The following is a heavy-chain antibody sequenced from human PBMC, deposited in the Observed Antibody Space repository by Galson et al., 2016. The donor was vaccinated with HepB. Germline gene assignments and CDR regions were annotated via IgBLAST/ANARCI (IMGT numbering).Heavy chain of an antibody. CDR3: ARDRLRFGLNYYYYYGMDV. CDR2: ISSSSSTI. Sequence: SLRLSCAVSGFTFSSYSMNWVRQAPGKGLEWVSYISSSSSTIYYTDSVKGRFTISRDNAKNSLYLQMNSLRDEDTAVYYCARDRLRFGLNYYYYYGMDVWGQGTTVTVS. J-gene: IGHJ6*02. CDR1: GFTFSSYS. D-gene: IGHD5-12*01. V-gene: IGHV3-48*02.